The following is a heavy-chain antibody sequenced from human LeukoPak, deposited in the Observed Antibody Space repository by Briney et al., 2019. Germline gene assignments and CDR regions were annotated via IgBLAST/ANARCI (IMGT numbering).Heavy chain of an antibody. D-gene: IGHD1-7*01. CDR1: GFTFSSYA. CDR3: ARMNYVSSGWGAPFDY. J-gene: IGHJ4*02. V-gene: IGHV3-23*01. Sequence: GGSLRLSCAASGFTFSSYAMSWVRQAPGKGLEWVSAISGSGGSTYYADSVKGRFTISRDNAKNSLYLQMNSLRAEDTAVYYCARMNYVSSGWGAPFDYWGQGTLVTVSS. CDR2: ISGSGGST.